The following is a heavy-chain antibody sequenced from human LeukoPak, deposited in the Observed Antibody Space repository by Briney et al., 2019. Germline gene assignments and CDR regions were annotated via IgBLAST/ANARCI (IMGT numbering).Heavy chain of an antibody. J-gene: IGHJ4*02. CDR2: ISYDGSNK. CDR3: ASGGKGANFDY. Sequence: GGSLRLSCAASGFTFSSYAMHWVRQAPGKGLEWVAVISYDGSNKYYADSVKGRFTISRDNSKNTLYLQMNSLRAEDTAVYCCASGGKGANFDYWGQGTLVTVSS. D-gene: IGHD2-15*01. CDR1: GFTFSSYA. V-gene: IGHV3-30-3*01.